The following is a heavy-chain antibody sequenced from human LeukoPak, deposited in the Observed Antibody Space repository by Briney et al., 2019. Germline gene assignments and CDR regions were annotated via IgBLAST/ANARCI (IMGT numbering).Heavy chain of an antibody. CDR3: ARGLQYQLLKALGYYYMDV. J-gene: IGHJ6*03. Sequence: ASVKVSCKASGGTFSSHAIAWVRQAPGQGPEWMGGIIPISGTANCAQKFQGRVAITTDDSTSTAYMELSSLTSDDTAVYYCARGLQYQLLKALGYYYMDVWGEGTTVTVSS. V-gene: IGHV1-69*05. CDR2: IIPISGTA. D-gene: IGHD2-2*01. CDR1: GGTFSSHA.